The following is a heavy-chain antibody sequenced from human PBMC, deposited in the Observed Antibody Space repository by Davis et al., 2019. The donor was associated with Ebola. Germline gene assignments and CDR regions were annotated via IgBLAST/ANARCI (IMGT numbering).Heavy chain of an antibody. CDR1: GYTFTSYG. J-gene: IGHJ4*02. CDR2: INPHNGNT. D-gene: IGHD1-1*01. Sequence: AASVKVSCKASGYTFTSYGITWVRQAPGQGLEWMGWINPHNGNTNYAQNVQGRVTMTTDTSTGTGYMEVGSLRSDDTAVYYCARAQFPTTSDHWGQGTLVTVSS. V-gene: IGHV1-18*04. CDR3: ARAQFPTTSDH.